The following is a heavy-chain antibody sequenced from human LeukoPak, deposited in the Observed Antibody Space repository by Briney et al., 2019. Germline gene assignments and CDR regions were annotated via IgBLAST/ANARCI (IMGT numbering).Heavy chain of an antibody. D-gene: IGHD2-15*01. Sequence: SETLSLTCTVSGGSVSSNNYYWSWIRQPPGKGLEWIGYIYYSGSTNYNPSLKSRVTISVDTSKNQFSLKLTSVTAADTAVYYCARYYCSGGSCYHPGFDYWGQGTLVTVSS. CDR2: IYYSGST. V-gene: IGHV4-61*01. J-gene: IGHJ4*02. CDR1: GGSVSSNNYY. CDR3: ARYYCSGGSCYHPGFDY.